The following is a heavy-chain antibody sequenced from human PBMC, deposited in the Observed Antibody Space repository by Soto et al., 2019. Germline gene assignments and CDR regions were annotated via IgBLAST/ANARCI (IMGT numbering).Heavy chain of an antibody. CDR3: SREQGGITAIRGDVDY. CDR1: GFTFSDYS. V-gene: IGHV3-49*03. J-gene: IGHJ4*02. D-gene: IGHD3-10*01. CDR2: IRRTMYGATT. Sequence: EVELLESVGDLVEPGRSLRLSCIASGFTFSDYSMAWFRQAPGKVLEWVGFIRRTMYGATTENAASVQGRLIISRDDSRNILYLQMSRLKTEDTAVYYCSREQGGITAIRGDVDYWGQGTLVTVSS.